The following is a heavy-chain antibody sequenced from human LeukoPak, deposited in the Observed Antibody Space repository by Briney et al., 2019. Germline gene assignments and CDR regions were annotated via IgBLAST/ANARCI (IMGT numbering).Heavy chain of an antibody. CDR2: IYYSGST. D-gene: IGHD2-15*01. CDR3: ARDKVVVAGNWFDP. CDR1: GGSISSSSYY. V-gene: IGHV4-39*07. J-gene: IGHJ5*02. Sequence: SETLSLTCTVSGGSISSSSYYWGWIRQPPGKGLEWIGSIYYSGSTYYNPSLKSRVTISVDTSKNQFSLKLSSVTAADTAVYYCARDKVVVAGNWFDPWGQGTLVTVSS.